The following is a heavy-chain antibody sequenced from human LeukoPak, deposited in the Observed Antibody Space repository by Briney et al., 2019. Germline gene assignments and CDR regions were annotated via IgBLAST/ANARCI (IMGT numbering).Heavy chain of an antibody. CDR2: IIPIFGTA. D-gene: IGHD6-6*01. CDR1: GGTFSSYA. Sequence: SVKVSCKASGGTFSSYAISWVRQAPGQGLEWMGGIIPIFGTANYAQKFQGRVTITTDESTSTAYMELSSLRSEDTAVYYCSYSSSSYYYYYMDVWGKGTTVTVSS. CDR3: SYSSSSYYYYYMDV. V-gene: IGHV1-69*05. J-gene: IGHJ6*03.